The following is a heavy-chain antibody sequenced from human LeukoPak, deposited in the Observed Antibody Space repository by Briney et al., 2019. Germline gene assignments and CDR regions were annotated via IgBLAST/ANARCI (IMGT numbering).Heavy chain of an antibody. V-gene: IGHV5-51*01. CDR3: ATPYPREYCSSTTCYFNY. Sequence: GESLKISSKGSGYSFTSYWIGRVRQIPGKGLEWMGIIYPGDSDTRYSPSFQGQVTISADKSISTAYLQWSSLKASDTAMYYCATPYPREYCSSTTCYFNYWGQGTLVTVSS. CDR2: IYPGDSDT. J-gene: IGHJ4*02. CDR1: GYSFTSYW. D-gene: IGHD2-2*01.